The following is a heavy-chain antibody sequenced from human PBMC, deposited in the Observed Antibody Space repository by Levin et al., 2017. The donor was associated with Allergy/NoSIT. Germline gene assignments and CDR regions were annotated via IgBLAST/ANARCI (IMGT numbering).Heavy chain of an antibody. CDR3: AREFIRDYGDYSTYWYFDL. V-gene: IGHV3-74*01. CDR1: GFTFSSYW. CDR2: INSDGSST. J-gene: IGHJ2*01. Sequence: GESLKISCAASGFTFSSYWMHWVRQAPGKGLVWVSRINSDGSSTSYADSVKGRFTISRDNAKNTLYLQMNSLRAEDTAVYYCAREFIRDYGDYSTYWYFDLWGRGTLVTVSS. D-gene: IGHD4-17*01.